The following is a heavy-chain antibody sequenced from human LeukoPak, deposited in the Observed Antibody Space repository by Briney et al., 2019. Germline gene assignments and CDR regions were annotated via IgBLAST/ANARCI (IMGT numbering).Heavy chain of an antibody. CDR3: ARGVWEQLVLYHYYYMDV. CDR1: GGSISSYY. CDR2: IYYSGST. J-gene: IGHJ6*03. Sequence: SETLSLTCTVSGGSISSYYWSWIRQPPGKGLEWIGYIYYSGSTNYNPSLKSRVTISVDTSKNQFSLKLSSVTAADTAVYYCARGVWEQLVLYHYYYMDVWGKGTTVTVSS. V-gene: IGHV4-59*01. D-gene: IGHD6-13*01.